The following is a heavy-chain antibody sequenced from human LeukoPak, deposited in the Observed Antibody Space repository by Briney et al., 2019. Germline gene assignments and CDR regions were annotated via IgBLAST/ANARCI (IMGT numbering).Heavy chain of an antibody. CDR2: IYDSGST. Sequence: SETLSLTCTVSGGSISSYYWSWIRRPPGKGLEWIGYIYDSGSTNYNPSLKSRVTISVDTSKNQFSLKLSSVTAADTAVYYCARDTATYATMVRGPYGMDVWGQGTTVTVSS. J-gene: IGHJ6*02. CDR1: GGSISSYY. CDR3: ARDTATYATMVRGPYGMDV. V-gene: IGHV4-59*01. D-gene: IGHD3-10*01.